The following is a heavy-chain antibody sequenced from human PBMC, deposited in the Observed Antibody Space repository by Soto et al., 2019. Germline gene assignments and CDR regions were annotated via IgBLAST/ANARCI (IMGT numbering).Heavy chain of an antibody. D-gene: IGHD2-15*01. CDR3: ALVRGGGSTYGMDV. CDR1: GGTFSSYA. Sequence: QVQLVQSGAEVKKPGSSVKVSCKASGGTFSSYAISWVRQAPGQGLEWMGGIIPLFGTANYAQKFKGRITXXEXEXXSTAYMERSSLRSDDKAVNDCALVRGGGSTYGMDVWGQGTTVTVFS. J-gene: IGHJ6*02. V-gene: IGHV1-69*12. CDR2: IIPLFGTA.